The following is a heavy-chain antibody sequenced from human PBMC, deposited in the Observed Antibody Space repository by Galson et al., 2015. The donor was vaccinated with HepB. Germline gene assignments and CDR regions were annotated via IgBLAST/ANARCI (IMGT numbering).Heavy chain of an antibody. V-gene: IGHV3-23*01. Sequence: SLRLSCAASGFTFSSYAMSWVRQAPGKGLEWVSAISDSGASTYYADSVKGRFTISRDNSKSTLYLQMNSLRAEDTAVYYCAKTAQQQLGFDLDYWGQGTLVTVSS. D-gene: IGHD6-13*01. CDR1: GFTFSSYA. J-gene: IGHJ4*02. CDR2: ISDSGAST. CDR3: AKTAQQQLGFDLDY.